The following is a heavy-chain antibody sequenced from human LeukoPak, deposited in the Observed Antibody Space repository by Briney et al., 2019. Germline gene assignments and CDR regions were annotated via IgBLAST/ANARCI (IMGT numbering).Heavy chain of an antibody. V-gene: IGHV3-7*01. CDR1: GFTSRIYW. CDR3: VRDNRWASDY. D-gene: IGHD4-23*01. CDR2: IKGDGGEK. J-gene: IGHJ4*02. Sequence: PGGSLRLSCAGSGFTSRIYWMNWVRQAPGKGLEWVANIKGDGGEKYADSVEGRFTISRDNAKNSVYLQMNSLRVEYTAVHYCVRDNRWASDYWGQGTLVTVSS.